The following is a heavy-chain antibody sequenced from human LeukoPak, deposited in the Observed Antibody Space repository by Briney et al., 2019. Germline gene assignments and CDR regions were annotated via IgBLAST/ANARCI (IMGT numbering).Heavy chain of an antibody. J-gene: IGHJ3*02. CDR2: ISAYNANT. V-gene: IGHV1-18*04. CDR1: GYTFTGYY. CDR3: ARDFWPYSGYDPNSDAFDI. Sequence: GATVKVSCKASGYTFTGYYMHWVRQAPGQGLEWMGWISAYNANTNCAQKFQGRVTMTTDTSTSAAYMELRSLRSDDTAVYYCARDFWPYSGYDPNSDAFDIWGQGTKVTVSS. D-gene: IGHD5-12*01.